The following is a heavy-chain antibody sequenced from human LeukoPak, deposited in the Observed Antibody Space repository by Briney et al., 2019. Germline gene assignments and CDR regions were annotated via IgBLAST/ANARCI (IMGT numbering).Heavy chain of an antibody. D-gene: IGHD5-18*01. Sequence: SETLSLTCTVSGGSISSSSYYWGWIRQPPGKGLEWIGYIYYSGSTNYNPSLKSRVTISVDASKTQFSLKLSSVTAADTAVYYCARRGYSYGDFDYWGQGTLVTVSS. V-gene: IGHV4-61*05. CDR2: IYYSGST. CDR3: ARRGYSYGDFDY. CDR1: GGSISSSSYY. J-gene: IGHJ4*02.